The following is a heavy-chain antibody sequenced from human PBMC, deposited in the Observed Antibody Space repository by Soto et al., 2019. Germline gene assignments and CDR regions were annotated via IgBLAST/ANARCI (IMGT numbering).Heavy chain of an antibody. Sequence: SETLSLTCTVSGISVSTSDYYWGWVRQPPGKGLDWIGNIYYSGSTFYNPSLRSRVTLSVDTSKNQFSLRLNSVTAADTAVYFCAGFVVPASRNSDFDYWGQGTLVTVPQ. CDR2: IYYSGST. CDR1: GISVSTSDYY. D-gene: IGHD2-15*01. V-gene: IGHV4-39*01. CDR3: AGFVVPASRNSDFDY. J-gene: IGHJ4*02.